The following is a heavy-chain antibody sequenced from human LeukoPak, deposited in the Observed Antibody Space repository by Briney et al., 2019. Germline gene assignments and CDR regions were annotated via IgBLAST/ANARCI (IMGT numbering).Heavy chain of an antibody. CDR3: ARDGITIFGVVIPNHYYYMDV. CDR2: IIPIFGTA. J-gene: IGHJ6*03. D-gene: IGHD3-3*01. Sequence: ASVKVSCKASGGTFSSYAISWVRQAPGQGLEWMGGIIPIFGTANYAQKFQGRVTITADESTSTAYMELSSLRSEDTAVYYCARDGITIFGVVIPNHYYYMDVWGKGTTVTVSS. CDR1: GGTFSSYA. V-gene: IGHV1-69*13.